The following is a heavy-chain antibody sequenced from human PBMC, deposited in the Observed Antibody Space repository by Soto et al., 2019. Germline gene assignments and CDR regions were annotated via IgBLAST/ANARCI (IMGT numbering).Heavy chain of an antibody. Sequence: SETLSLTCAVAGYSISSSNWWGWIRQPPGKGLEWIGYIYYSGSTYYNPSLKSRVTMSVDTSKNQFSLKLSSVTAVDTAVYYCARTAPLYCSGGSCYANWFDPWGQGTLVTVS. CDR1: GYSISSSNW. CDR3: ARTAPLYCSGGSCYANWFDP. CDR2: IYYSGST. J-gene: IGHJ5*02. V-gene: IGHV4-28*01. D-gene: IGHD2-15*01.